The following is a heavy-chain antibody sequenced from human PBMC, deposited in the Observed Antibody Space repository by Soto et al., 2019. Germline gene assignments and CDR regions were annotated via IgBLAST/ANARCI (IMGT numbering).Heavy chain of an antibody. CDR3: ARVPRYTSDIVEVPAVMFEDWFVP. D-gene: IGHD2-2*01. CDR2: IHAGNGDT. V-gene: IGHV1-3*01. Sequence: QVQLVQSGAEVKKPGASVKVSCKASGYIFSNYAVQWVRQAPGQSLEWMGWIHAGNGDTKYSQKFHCRVTITRDTSASTAYRDLSGLRSEDTAVYYCARVPRYTSDIVEVPAVMFEDWFVPWGQGTLVTVSS. CDR1: GYIFSNYA. J-gene: IGHJ5*02.